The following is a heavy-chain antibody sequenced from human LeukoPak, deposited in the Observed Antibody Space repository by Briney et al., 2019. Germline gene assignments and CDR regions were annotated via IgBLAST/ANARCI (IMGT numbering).Heavy chain of an antibody. CDR2: IRSSGTT. CDR3: ARRGDILVVVGVATKDNWFDP. J-gene: IGHJ5*02. CDR1: GGSITSSNYC. V-gene: IGHV4-39*01. D-gene: IGHD2-15*01. Sequence: PSETLSLTCTVSGGSITSSNYCWGWVRQSPGAGLEWVGTIRSSGTTYYNPSLRSRVTISVDTSKNQFSLKLTSVTAADTAVYYCARRGDILVVVGVATKDNWFDPWGQGTLVTVSS.